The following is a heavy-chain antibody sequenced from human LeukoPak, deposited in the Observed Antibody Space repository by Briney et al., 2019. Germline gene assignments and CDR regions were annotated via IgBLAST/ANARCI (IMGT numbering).Heavy chain of an antibody. V-gene: IGHV3-30*18. CDR2: ISYDGSNK. Sequence: PGGSLRLSCAASGFTFSSYWMSWVRQAPGKGLEWVAVISYDGSNKYYADSVKGRFTISRDNSKNTLYLQMNSLRAEDTAVYYCAKDGYYYDSSGYYYDWYFDLWGRGTLVTVSS. CDR1: GFTFSSYW. J-gene: IGHJ2*01. CDR3: AKDGYYYDSSGYYYDWYFDL. D-gene: IGHD3-22*01.